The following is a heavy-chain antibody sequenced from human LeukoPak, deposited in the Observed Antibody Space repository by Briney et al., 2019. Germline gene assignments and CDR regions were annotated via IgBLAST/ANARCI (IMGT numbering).Heavy chain of an antibody. Sequence: GESLKISCKGSGYSFTSYWIGWVRQMPGKGLEWMGIIYPGDSDPRYSPSFQGQVTISLDKSISTSYLHSDSLTASATAMYYCARHESGRVAFSYSWFDPWGQGTLVTVSS. V-gene: IGHV5-51*01. D-gene: IGHD1-1*01. CDR2: IYPGDSDP. J-gene: IGHJ5*02. CDR3: ARHESGRVAFSYSWFDP. CDR1: GYSFTSYW.